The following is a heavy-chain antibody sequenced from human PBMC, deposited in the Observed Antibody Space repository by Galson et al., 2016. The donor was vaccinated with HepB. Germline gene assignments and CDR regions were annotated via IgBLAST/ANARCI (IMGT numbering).Heavy chain of an antibody. V-gene: IGHV4-39*01. Sequence: SETLSLTCIVSGASLSSSDYYWGWIRQPPGRGLEWIGSIYYSENTYYNPSLQSRVTISVDTSTNQFSLRLNSVTAADTGVYYCATGIVVAGKMYYYYMDVWGTGTTVTFSS. CDR2: IYYSENT. D-gene: IGHD6-19*01. CDR3: ATGIVVAGKMYYYYMDV. J-gene: IGHJ6*03. CDR1: GASLSSSDYY.